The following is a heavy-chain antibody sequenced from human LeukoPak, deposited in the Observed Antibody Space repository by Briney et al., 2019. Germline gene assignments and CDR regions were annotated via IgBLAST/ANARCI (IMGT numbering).Heavy chain of an antibody. CDR3: AKDHRFSGWLPSADDAFDI. D-gene: IGHD6-19*01. CDR1: GFTFSSYG. J-gene: IGHJ3*02. Sequence: HAGGSLRLSCAASGFTFSSYGMHWVRQAPGKGLEWVAVISYDGSNKYYADSVKGRFIISRVNSKNTLYLQMNSLRAEDTAVYYCAKDHRFSGWLPSADDAFDIWGQGTMVTVSS. V-gene: IGHV3-30*18. CDR2: ISYDGSNK.